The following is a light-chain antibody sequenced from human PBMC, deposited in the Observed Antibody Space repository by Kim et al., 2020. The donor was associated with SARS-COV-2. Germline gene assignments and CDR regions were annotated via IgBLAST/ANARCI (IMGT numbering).Light chain of an antibody. CDR1: QTINSD. V-gene: IGKV3-15*01. Sequence: SVGERATLPCRASQTINSDLAWSQRSPGQSPRLLISGASTRATGIPARFSGSGFGTDFTLIISSLQSEDFAVYYCQQYKDWPLTFGGGTKVDIK. CDR2: GAS. J-gene: IGKJ4*01. CDR3: QQYKDWPLT.